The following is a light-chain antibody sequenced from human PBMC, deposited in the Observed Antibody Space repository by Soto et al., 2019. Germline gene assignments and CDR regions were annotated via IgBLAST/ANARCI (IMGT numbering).Light chain of an antibody. Sequence: EIVLTQSPVTLSLSPGERATLSCRASQSVSSNLAWYQQKPGQAPRLLIYGASSRATGIPDRFSGSGSGTDFTLTISRLDPEDFAVYFCQQYVGSPITFGQGTRLENK. CDR3: QQYVGSPIT. J-gene: IGKJ5*01. CDR1: QSVSSN. CDR2: GAS. V-gene: IGKV3-20*01.